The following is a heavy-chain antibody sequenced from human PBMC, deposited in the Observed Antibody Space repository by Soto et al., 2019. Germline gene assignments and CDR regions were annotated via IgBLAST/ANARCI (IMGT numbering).Heavy chain of an antibody. V-gene: IGHV3-23*01. CDR2: ISGSGGST. Sequence: GGSLRLSCAASGFTFSSYAMSWVRQAPGKGLEWVSAISGSGGSTYYADSVKGRFTISRDNSKNTLYLQMNSLRAEDTAVYYCAKASDYGDYEGPTPHGYYFDYWGQGTLVTVSS. CDR1: GFTFSSYA. J-gene: IGHJ4*02. CDR3: AKASDYGDYEGPTPHGYYFDY. D-gene: IGHD4-17*01.